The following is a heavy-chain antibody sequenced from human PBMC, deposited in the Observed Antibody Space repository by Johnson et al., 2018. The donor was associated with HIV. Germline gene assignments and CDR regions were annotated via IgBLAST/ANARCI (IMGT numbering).Heavy chain of an antibody. CDR3: ARDSLVGGPPQVDAFDI. CDR1: GITVGTNY. D-gene: IGHD3-10*01. J-gene: IGHJ3*02. Sequence: VQLVESGGGLVQPGGSLRLSCAASGITVGTNYMSWVRQAPGKGLEWVSVIFSVGDVYYADSVKGRFTISRDNSKNMVYLQMNSLRAEDTAVYYCARDSLVGGPPQVDAFDIWGQGTMVTVSS. V-gene: IGHV3-66*02. CDR2: IFSVGDV.